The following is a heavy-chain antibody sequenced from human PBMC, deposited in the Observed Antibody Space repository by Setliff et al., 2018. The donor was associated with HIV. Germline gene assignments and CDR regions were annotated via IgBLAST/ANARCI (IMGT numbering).Heavy chain of an antibody. V-gene: IGHV4-34*01. CDR2: INHSGST. CDR3: ARGTAYYNFWSGYSQDYYYYMDV. J-gene: IGHJ6*03. Sequence: SETLSLTCAVYGGSFSGYYWSWIRQSPGKGLEWIGEINHSGSTRYNPSLKSRVTISVDTSKNQFSLKLSSVTAADTAVYYCARGTAYYNFWSGYSQDYYYYMDVWGKGTTVTVSS. D-gene: IGHD3-3*01. CDR1: GGSFSGYY.